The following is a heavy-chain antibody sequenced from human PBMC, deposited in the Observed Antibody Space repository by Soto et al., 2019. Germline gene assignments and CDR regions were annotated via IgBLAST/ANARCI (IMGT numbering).Heavy chain of an antibody. CDR3: ARVRDWFDP. Sequence: SETLSLTCAVYGGSFSGYYWNWIRQPPGKGLEWIGEIDHSGYTNYNPSLKSRVTISVDTSKNQFSLRLTSVTAADTAVYYCARVRDWFDPWGQGALVTVSS. CDR1: GGSFSGYY. J-gene: IGHJ5*02. CDR2: IDHSGYT. V-gene: IGHV4-34*01. D-gene: IGHD3-3*01.